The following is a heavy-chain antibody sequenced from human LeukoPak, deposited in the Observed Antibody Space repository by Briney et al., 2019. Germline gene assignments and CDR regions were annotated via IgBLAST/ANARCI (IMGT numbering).Heavy chain of an antibody. V-gene: IGHV4-34*01. J-gene: IGHJ6*04. Sequence: SETLSLTCAVYGGSFSGYYWSWIRQPPGKGLEWIGEINHSGSTNYNPSLKSRVTISVDTSKNRFSLKLSSVTAADTAVYYCARGIYDYGDSYYYYYYGMDVWGKGTTVTVSS. D-gene: IGHD4-17*01. CDR1: GGSFSGYY. CDR2: INHSGST. CDR3: ARGIYDYGDSYYYYYYGMDV.